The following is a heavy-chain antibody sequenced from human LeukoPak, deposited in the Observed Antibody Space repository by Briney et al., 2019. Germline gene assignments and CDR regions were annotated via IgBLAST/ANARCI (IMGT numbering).Heavy chain of an antibody. V-gene: IGHV4-4*02. CDR3: ARVNINNWHSCDY. D-gene: IGHD1-1*01. Sequence: SETLSLTCAVSGGSISSNNWWGWVHQPPGKGLEWIGEIYHSGSPNYNPSLKSRVTISVDKSRNHFSLNLSSVTAADTAVYYCARVNINNWHSCDYWGQGTLVTVSS. CDR1: GGSISSNNW. J-gene: IGHJ4*02. CDR2: IYHSGSP.